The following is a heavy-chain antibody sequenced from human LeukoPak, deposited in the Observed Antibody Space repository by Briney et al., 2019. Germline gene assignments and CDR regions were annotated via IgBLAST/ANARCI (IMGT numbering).Heavy chain of an antibody. D-gene: IGHD4-23*01. J-gene: IGHJ5*02. CDR2: IDPSDSYT. CDR1: GYSFTSYW. Sequence: GESLKISCKGSGYSFTSYWISWVRQMPGKGLEWMGRIDPSDSYTNYSPSFQGHVTISADKSISTAYLQWSSLKASDTAMYYCARSPILESSNHGGNPGGWFDPWGQGTLVTVSS. CDR3: ARSPILESSNHGGNPGGWFDP. V-gene: IGHV5-10-1*01.